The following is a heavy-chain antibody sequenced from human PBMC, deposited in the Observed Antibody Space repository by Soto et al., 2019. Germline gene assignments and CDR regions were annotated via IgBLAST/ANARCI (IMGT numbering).Heavy chain of an antibody. CDR3: AKRETEPIGAAGTSIDY. CDR2: ISGSGGST. V-gene: IGHV3-23*01. D-gene: IGHD6-13*01. J-gene: IGHJ4*02. Sequence: EVQLLESGGGLVQPGGSLRLSCAASGFTFSSNATSWVRQAPGKGLEWVSAISGSGGSTFYADSVKGRFTISRDNSKNMLFLQMNSLRAEDTAVYYCAKRETEPIGAAGTSIDYWGQGTLVTASS. CDR1: GFTFSSNA.